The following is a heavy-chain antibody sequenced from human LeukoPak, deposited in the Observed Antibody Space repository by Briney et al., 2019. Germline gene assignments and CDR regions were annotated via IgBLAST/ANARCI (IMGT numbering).Heavy chain of an antibody. V-gene: IGHV4-59*01. CDR1: GGSISSYY. CDR2: IYYSGST. J-gene: IGHJ6*03. CDR3: ARGDYALYMDV. Sequence: SETLSLTCTVSGGSISSYYWSWIRQPPGKGLEWIGYIYYSGSTNYNPSLKSRVTISVDTSKNQFSLKLSSVTAADTAVYYCARGDYALYMDVWGKGTTVTVSS. D-gene: IGHD4-17*01.